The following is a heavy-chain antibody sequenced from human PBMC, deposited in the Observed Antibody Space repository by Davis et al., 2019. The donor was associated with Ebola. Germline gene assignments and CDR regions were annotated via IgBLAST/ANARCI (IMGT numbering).Heavy chain of an antibody. Sequence: GESLKISCAASGFTFSSYGMHWVRQAPGKGLEWVAVISYDGSNKYYADSVKGRFTISRDNSKNTLYLQMNSLRAEDTAVYYCAREGWISWGQGTLVTVSS. J-gene: IGHJ5*02. CDR1: GFTFSSYG. V-gene: IGHV3-30*03. CDR2: ISYDGSNK. CDR3: AREGWIS. D-gene: IGHD2-2*03.